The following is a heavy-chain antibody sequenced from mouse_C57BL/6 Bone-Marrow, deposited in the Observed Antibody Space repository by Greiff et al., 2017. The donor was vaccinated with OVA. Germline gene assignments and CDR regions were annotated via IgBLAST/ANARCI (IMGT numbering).Heavy chain of an antibody. Sequence: EVMLVESGGDLVKPGGSLKLSCAASGFTFSSYGMSWVRQTPDKRLEWVATISSGGSYTYYPDSVKGRFTISRDNAKNTLYLQMSSLKSEDTAMYYWARHGWLLPYAMDYWGQGTSVTVSS. D-gene: IGHD2-3*01. CDR1: GFTFSSYG. CDR3: ARHGWLLPYAMDY. CDR2: ISSGGSYT. J-gene: IGHJ4*01. V-gene: IGHV5-6*01.